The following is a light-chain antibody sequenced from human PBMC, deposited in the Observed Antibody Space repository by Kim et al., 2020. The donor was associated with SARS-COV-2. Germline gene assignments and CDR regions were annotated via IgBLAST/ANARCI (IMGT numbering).Light chain of an antibody. V-gene: IGLV6-57*03. J-gene: IGLJ2*01. CDR1: SGSIDDNY. Sequence: GKTVTISCTRSSGSIDDNYVQWYQQRPGGVPTTVIYEDDRRPSGVSDRFSGSIDNSSNSASLTISGLRTEDEADYYCQSYNRDNVIFGGGTQLTVL. CDR2: EDD. CDR3: QSYNRDNVI.